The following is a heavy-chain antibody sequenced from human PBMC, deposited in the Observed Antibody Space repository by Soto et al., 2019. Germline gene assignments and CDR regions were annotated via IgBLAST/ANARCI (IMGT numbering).Heavy chain of an antibody. Sequence: SETLSLTCTVSGGSISSGGYYWSWIRQHPGKGLEWIGYIYYSGSTYYNPSLKSRVTISVDTSKNQFSLKLSSVTAADTAVYYCARDFEYCSSTSCQTGPAVWGKGTTVTVSS. D-gene: IGHD2-2*01. CDR2: IYYSGST. CDR1: GGSISSGGYY. CDR3: ARDFEYCSSTSCQTGPAV. V-gene: IGHV4-31*03. J-gene: IGHJ6*04.